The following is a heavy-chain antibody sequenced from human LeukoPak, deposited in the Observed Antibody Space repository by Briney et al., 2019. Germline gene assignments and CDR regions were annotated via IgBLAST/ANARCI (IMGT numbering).Heavy chain of an antibody. CDR3: ARGPYSYDSSGAFDI. V-gene: IGHV4-59*10. D-gene: IGHD3-22*01. CDR1: GGSFSGHY. CDR2: ISSSGST. J-gene: IGHJ3*02. Sequence: PSETLSPTCAVYGGSFSGHYWSWIRQPAGKGLEWIGRISSSGSTNYNPSLKSRVTISVDTSKNQFSLKLSSVTAADTAVYFCARGPYSYDSSGAFDIWGQGTMVTVSS.